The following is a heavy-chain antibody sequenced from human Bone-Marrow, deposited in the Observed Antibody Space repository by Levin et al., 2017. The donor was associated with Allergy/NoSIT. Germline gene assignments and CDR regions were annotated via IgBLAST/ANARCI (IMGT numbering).Heavy chain of an antibody. CDR3: VKGQFSAFDI. CDR1: GDTIFASNVA. D-gene: IGHD5-24*01. J-gene: IGHJ3*02. V-gene: IGHV6-1*01. CDR2: TYYRSRWSN. Sequence: SQTLSLTCGISGDTIFASNVAWNWIRQSPSRGLEWLGRTYYRSRWSNDFAVSVKSRITINPDTSKNQFSLQLNSVIPEDTAVYYCVKGQFSAFDIWGQGTVVTVSS.